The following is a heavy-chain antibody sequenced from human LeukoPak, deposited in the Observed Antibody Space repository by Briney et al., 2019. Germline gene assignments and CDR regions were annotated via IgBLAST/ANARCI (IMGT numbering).Heavy chain of an antibody. CDR3: AKGGHNEKFDY. CDR2: ISASGINT. V-gene: IGHV3-23*01. Sequence: PGGSLRLSCAASGFTFNGYAMTGGRQAPGKGLEWVSGISASGINTYYAGSVKGRFTISRDNSKNTLYLQMNSLRGEDTALYYCAKGGHNEKFDYWGQGTLVTVSS. CDR1: GFTFNGYA. J-gene: IGHJ4*02. D-gene: IGHD1-1*01.